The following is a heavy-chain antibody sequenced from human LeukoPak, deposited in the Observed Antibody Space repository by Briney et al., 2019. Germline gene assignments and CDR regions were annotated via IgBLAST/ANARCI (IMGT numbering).Heavy chain of an antibody. CDR3: ARGDEWELAVDF. J-gene: IGHJ4*02. CDR1: GYSFSGYY. V-gene: IGHV1-2*02. CDR2: IKPNGGDT. D-gene: IGHD1-26*01. Sequence: ASVKVSCKASGYSFSGYYINWVRQAPGQGLEWMGWIKPNGGDTNYPQKFRGRITMTRDMSISTVYMELKSLTSDDTAVYYCARGDEWELAVDFWGQGTLITVSS.